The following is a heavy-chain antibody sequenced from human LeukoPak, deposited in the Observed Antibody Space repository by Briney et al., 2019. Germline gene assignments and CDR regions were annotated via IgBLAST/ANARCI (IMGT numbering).Heavy chain of an antibody. CDR1: GFTFSSYA. CDR3: AKDPRYCSGGSCYSVYVY. D-gene: IGHD2-15*01. Sequence: GGSLRLSCAASGFTFSSYAVSWVRQAPGKGLEWVSAISGSGGSTYYADSVKGRFTISRDNSKNTLYLQMNSLRAEDTAVYYCAKDPRYCSGGSCYSVYVYWGQGTLVTVSS. CDR2: ISGSGGST. J-gene: IGHJ4*02. V-gene: IGHV3-23*01.